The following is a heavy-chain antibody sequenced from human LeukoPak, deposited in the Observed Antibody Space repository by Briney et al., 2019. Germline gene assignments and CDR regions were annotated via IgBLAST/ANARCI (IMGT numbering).Heavy chain of an antibody. D-gene: IGHD6-13*01. CDR3: AKEYYPMYRSSGLQH. J-gene: IGHJ1*01. CDR1: GFTFDDYA. Sequence: PGGSLRLSCAGSGFTFDDYAMHWVRQAPGKGLEWVSGISWNSGSIGYADSVKGRFTISRDNAKNSLYLQMNSLRAEDTALYYCAKEYYPMYRSSGLQHWGQGTLVTVSS. V-gene: IGHV3-9*01. CDR2: ISWNSGSI.